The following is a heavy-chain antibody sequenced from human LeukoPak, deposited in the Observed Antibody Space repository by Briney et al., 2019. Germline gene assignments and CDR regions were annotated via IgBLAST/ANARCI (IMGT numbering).Heavy chain of an antibody. D-gene: IGHD2-2*01. Sequence: KASETLSLTCTVSGGSINSSNYYWGWIRQPPGMRLEWIGSIYYSGSTYYNPSLKSRLTISVDTSKNQFSLRLSSVTAADTAVYYCARQVHSSTSPYPGWFDPWGQGTLVTVSS. CDR1: GGSINSSNYY. V-gene: IGHV4-39*01. CDR3: ARQVHSSTSPYPGWFDP. CDR2: IYYSGST. J-gene: IGHJ5*02.